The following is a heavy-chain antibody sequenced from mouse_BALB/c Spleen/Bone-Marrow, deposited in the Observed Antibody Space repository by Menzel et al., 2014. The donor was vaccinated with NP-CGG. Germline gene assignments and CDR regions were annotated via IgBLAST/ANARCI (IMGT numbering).Heavy chain of an antibody. CDR2: NRNKANGYTT. CDR1: GFTFTDYY. V-gene: IGHV7-3*02. D-gene: IGHD2-4*01. Sequence: EVHLVESGGGLVQPGDSLRLSCATSGFTFTDYYMNWVRQPPGKALEWLGFNRNKANGYTTEYSASVKGRFTISRDNSQSILYLQMNTLRAEDSATYYCARDRGLTYFDYWGQGTTLTVSS. CDR3: ARDRGLTYFDY. J-gene: IGHJ2*01.